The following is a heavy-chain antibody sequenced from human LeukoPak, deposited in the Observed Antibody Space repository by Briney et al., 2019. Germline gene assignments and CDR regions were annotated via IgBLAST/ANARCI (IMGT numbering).Heavy chain of an antibody. V-gene: IGHV4-59*11. J-gene: IGHJ4*02. CDR3: ARGSGQWGFDS. D-gene: IGHD3-10*01. Sequence: SETLSLTCTVSGVSIRSHYWSWIRQPPGKTPEWIGYIYYSGSTNYNPSLRSRVTISVASSKNQFSLKLSSVTAADTAVYYCARGSGQWGFDSWGQGTLVTVSS. CDR1: GVSIRSHY. CDR2: IYYSGST.